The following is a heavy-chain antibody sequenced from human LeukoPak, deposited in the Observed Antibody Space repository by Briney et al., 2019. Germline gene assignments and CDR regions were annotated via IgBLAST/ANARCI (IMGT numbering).Heavy chain of an antibody. D-gene: IGHD3-22*01. Sequence: GGSLRLSCAASGFTFSSYGMHWVRQAPGKGLEWVAFIRYDGSNKYYADSVKGRFTISRDNAKNSLYLQMNSLRAEDTAVYYCASSYYDSSGYKGFDYWGQGTLVTVSS. CDR2: IRYDGSNK. V-gene: IGHV3-30*02. J-gene: IGHJ4*02. CDR1: GFTFSSYG. CDR3: ASSYYDSSGYKGFDY.